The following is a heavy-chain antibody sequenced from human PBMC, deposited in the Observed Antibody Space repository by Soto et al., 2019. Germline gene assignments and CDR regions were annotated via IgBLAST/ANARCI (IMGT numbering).Heavy chain of an antibody. CDR2: IYYSGST. CDR3: ARGRVEFGGCLDT. Sequence: SETLSLPCTASGGPIRSGGYYWSWIRQHPGQGLEWIGYIYYSGSTYYNPSLKSRVTISVDTSKNQFSLHLSSVTAADKTVYYCARGRVEFGGCLDTGGQETLVTVS. V-gene: IGHV4-31*03. CDR1: GGPIRSGGYY. D-gene: IGHD6-19*01. J-gene: IGHJ4*02.